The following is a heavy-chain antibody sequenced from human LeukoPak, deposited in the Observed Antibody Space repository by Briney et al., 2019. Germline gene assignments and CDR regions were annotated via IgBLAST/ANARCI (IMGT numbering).Heavy chain of an antibody. CDR1: GFTFDTFG. CDR2: IWHDGSNK. D-gene: IGHD6-19*01. J-gene: IGHJ4*02. CDR3: AGDRSTGSYFFFDY. Sequence: GGSLRLSCLASGFTFDTFGMYWARQAPGKGLEWVAVIWHDGSNKYYTDSVKGRFTISRDNSKNTLYLQMNSLRAEDTAVYYCAGDRSTGSYFFFDYWGQGVLVTVSS. V-gene: IGHV3-33*07.